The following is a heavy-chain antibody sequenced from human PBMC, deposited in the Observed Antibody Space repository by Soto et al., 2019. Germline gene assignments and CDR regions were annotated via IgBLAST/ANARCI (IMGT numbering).Heavy chain of an antibody. CDR2: TYNSGST. CDR3: ARGGGSTKVDY. Sequence: QVQLQESGPGLVKPSQTLSLTCTVSGGSITSSGYYWSWIRQHPGDGLEWIGFTYNSGSTSYNPSLKVRVTISVDTSSNQFSLNLKSVTAADTAVYYGARGGGSTKVDYWGQGTLVTGSP. CDR1: GGSITSSGYY. D-gene: IGHD2-2*01. V-gene: IGHV4-31*03. J-gene: IGHJ4*02.